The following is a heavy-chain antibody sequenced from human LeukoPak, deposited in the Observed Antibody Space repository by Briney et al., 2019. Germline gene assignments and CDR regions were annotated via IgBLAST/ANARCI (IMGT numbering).Heavy chain of an antibody. Sequence: ASETLSLTCSVPGGSIRSYFWRWIRQSAGRGLEHIGRIYSTGSTNYSPSLKSRVSMSVDTSKNQFSLTLRSVTAADTAIYYCARAGYTSTWTFDYWGQGILVTVSS. CDR3: ARAGYTSTWTFDY. D-gene: IGHD6-13*01. CDR1: GGSIRSYF. CDR2: IYSTGST. V-gene: IGHV4-4*07. J-gene: IGHJ4*02.